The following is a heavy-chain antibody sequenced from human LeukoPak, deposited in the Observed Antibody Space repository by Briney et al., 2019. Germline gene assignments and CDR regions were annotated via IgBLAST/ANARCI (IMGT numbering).Heavy chain of an antibody. CDR2: IGREGHAK. D-gene: IGHD3-16*01. V-gene: IGHV3-30*18. CDR3: AKEVAWGNWYFDL. J-gene: IGHJ2*01. CDR1: GFTFSSHG. Sequence: GGSLRLSCAASGFTFSSHGMHWVRQAPGKGLEWVAVIGREGHAKYYADSVRGRFTTSRENSDNTLYLEMSSLRDEDTAVYYCAKEVAWGNWYFDLWGRGTLVTVSS.